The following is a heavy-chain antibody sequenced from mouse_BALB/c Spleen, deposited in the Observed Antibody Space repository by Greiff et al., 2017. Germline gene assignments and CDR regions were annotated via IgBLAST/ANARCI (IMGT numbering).Heavy chain of an antibody. CDR2: ISCYNGAT. CDR3: AEGDGYGRLAY. V-gene: IGHV1S34*01. J-gene: IGHJ3*01. CDR1: GYSFTGYY. D-gene: IGHD2-2*01. Sequence: LVKTGASVKISCKASGYSFTGYYMHWVKQSHGKSLEWIGYISCYNGATSYNQKFKGKATFTVDTSSSTAYMQFNSLTSEDSAVYYCAEGDGYGRLAYWGQGTLVTVSA.